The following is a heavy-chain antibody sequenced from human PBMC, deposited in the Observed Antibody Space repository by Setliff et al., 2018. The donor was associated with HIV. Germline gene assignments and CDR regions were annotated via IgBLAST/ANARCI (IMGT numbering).Heavy chain of an antibody. CDR2: ISAYNGNT. D-gene: IGHD6-19*01. J-gene: IGHJ3*02. CDR1: GYTFTSYG. Sequence: ASVQVSCKASGYTFTSYGISWVRQAPGQGLEWMGWISAYNGNTNYAQKLQGRVTMTTDTSTSTAYMELRSLRSDDTAVYYCARPLAGAVAQGAFDIWGQGTMVTVSS. V-gene: IGHV1-18*01. CDR3: ARPLAGAVAQGAFDI.